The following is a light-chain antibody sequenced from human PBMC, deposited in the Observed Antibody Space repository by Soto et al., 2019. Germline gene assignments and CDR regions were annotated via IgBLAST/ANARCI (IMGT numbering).Light chain of an antibody. CDR2: EVS. CDR3: SSYTSRTTVV. CDR1: SSDIGGYNY. V-gene: IGLV2-14*01. Sequence: QSVLTQPASVSGSPGQSITISCTGTSSDIGGYNYVSWYQQCPGKAPRLMIYEVSNRPSGVSNRFSASKSGNTASLTISGIQAEDEADYYCSSYTSRTTVVFGGGTKLTVL. J-gene: IGLJ2*01.